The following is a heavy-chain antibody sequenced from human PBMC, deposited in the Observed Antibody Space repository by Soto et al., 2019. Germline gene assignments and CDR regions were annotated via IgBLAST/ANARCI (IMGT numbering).Heavy chain of an antibody. CDR3: AXIXGLGEVSXXXXH. D-gene: IGHD3-16*01. CDR1: RGSISNYF. Sequence: SETLSLTCIVSRGSISNYFWTLIRQPPGRGLEWIGYISYSGTTNYNASLKSRVTISVDTSANQFSLRVRSVTAADTAVYYCAXIXGLGEVSXXXXHXGQGARVTVSX. V-gene: IGHV4-59*01. CDR2: ISYSGTT. J-gene: IGHJ4*02.